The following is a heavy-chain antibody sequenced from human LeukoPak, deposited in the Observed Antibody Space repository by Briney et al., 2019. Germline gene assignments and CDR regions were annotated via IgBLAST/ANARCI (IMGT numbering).Heavy chain of an antibody. CDR2: INPNSGGT. D-gene: IGHD2-2*01. Sequence: ASVKVSRKASGYTFTVYYMHWVRQAPGQGLEGMGWINPNSGGTNYAQKFQGRVTMTRNTSISTAYMELSRLRSDDTAVYYCARDLGIVVVPAGNFQHWGQGTLVTVSS. V-gene: IGHV1-2*02. CDR1: GYTFTVYY. CDR3: ARDLGIVVVPAGNFQH. J-gene: IGHJ1*01.